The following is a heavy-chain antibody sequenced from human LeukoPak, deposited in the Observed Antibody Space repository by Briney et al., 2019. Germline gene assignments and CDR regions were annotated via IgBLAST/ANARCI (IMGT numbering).Heavy chain of an antibody. D-gene: IGHD3-22*01. Sequence: ASVKVPCKASGYAFTGYYMHWVRQAPGQGLEWMEWINPNSGGTNYAQKFQGRVTMTRDTSISTAYMELSRLRSDDTAVYYCARGRYYYDSSPLGYWGQGTLVTVSS. V-gene: IGHV1-2*02. CDR1: GYAFTGYY. J-gene: IGHJ4*02. CDR2: INPNSGGT. CDR3: ARGRYYYDSSPLGY.